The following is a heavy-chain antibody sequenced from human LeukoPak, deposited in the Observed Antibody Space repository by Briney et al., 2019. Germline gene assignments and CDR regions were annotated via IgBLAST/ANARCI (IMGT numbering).Heavy chain of an antibody. CDR2: INGDGSWT. J-gene: IGHJ4*02. CDR1: GNYW. CDR3: VSFYETY. V-gene: IGHV3-74*01. Sequence: PGGSLRLSCAASGNYWMHWVRQAPGKGLVWVSRINGDGSWTTYADSVKGRFTISKDNAKNTVYLQMNNLRAEDMAVYYCVSFYETYWGRGTLVTVSS. D-gene: IGHD2-2*01.